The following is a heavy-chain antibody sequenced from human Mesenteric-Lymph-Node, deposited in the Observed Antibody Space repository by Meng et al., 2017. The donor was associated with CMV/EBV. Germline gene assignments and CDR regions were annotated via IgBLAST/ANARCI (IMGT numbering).Heavy chain of an antibody. Sequence: ASVKVSCKTSGYTFTGYYMHWVRQAPGQGLEWMGWINPNSGGSNFAQKFQGRVTMTTDTSITTAYMELRSLKFDDTAVYFCAKRGYSSSSWFDSWGQGTLVTVSS. D-gene: IGHD2-15*01. V-gene: IGHV1-2*02. CDR2: INPNSGGS. J-gene: IGHJ5*01. CDR1: GYTFTGYY. CDR3: AKRGYSSSSWFDS.